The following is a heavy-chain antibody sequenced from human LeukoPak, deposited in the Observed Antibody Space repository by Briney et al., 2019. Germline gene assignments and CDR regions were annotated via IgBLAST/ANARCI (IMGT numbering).Heavy chain of an antibody. V-gene: IGHV3-30*04. D-gene: IGHD3-16*02. J-gene: IGHJ3*02. Sequence: GGSLRLSCVASGFTFSSYIMHWVRQAPGKGLEWVAVISYDEGNKDYADSVKGRFTISRDNSKNTLYLQMNSLRAEDTAVYYCAREGSFQSTDDAFDIWGQGTKVTVSS. CDR1: GFTFSSYI. CDR2: ISYDEGNK. CDR3: AREGSFQSTDDAFDI.